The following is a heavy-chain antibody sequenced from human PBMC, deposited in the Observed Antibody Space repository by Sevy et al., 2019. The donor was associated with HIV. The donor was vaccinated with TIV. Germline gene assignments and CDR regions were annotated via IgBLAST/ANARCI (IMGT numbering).Heavy chain of an antibody. CDR3: ARAYCSGGRCYSLAS. V-gene: IGHV1-18*01. CDR1: GYTFNTYR. J-gene: IGHJ5*02. Sequence: ASVKLSCKVSGYTFNTYRIHWVRQAPGQGLEWMGWISPHNGDTNYAQRLQGRVTMLTDTSSSTAYMELKSLRSDDTAVYYCARAYCSGGRCYSLASWGQGTLVTVSS. D-gene: IGHD2-15*01. CDR2: ISPHNGDT.